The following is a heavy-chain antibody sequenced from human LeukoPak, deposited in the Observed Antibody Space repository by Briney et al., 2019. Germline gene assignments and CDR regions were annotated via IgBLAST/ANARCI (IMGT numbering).Heavy chain of an antibody. V-gene: IGHV1-46*01. CDR1: GYTFTSYY. J-gene: IGHJ4*02. CDR3: ARYAEYIAVAGTAYFDY. CDR2: INPSGGST. D-gene: IGHD6-19*01. Sequence: ASVKVSCKASGYTFTSYYMHWVRQAPGQGLEWMGLINPSGGSTSYAQKFQGRVTMTRDTSTSTVYMELSSLRSEDTAVYYCARYAEYIAVAGTAYFDYWGQGTLVTVSS.